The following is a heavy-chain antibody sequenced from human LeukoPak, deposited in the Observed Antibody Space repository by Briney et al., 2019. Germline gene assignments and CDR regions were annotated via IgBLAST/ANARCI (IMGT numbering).Heavy chain of an antibody. V-gene: IGHV4-30-4*01. CDR2: ISYSGST. CDR1: GGSISSGDYY. D-gene: IGHD3/OR15-3a*01. Sequence: PSQTLSLTCTVSGGSISSGDYYWSWLRQPPGMGLEWIGDISYSGSTYYNPSLRSRLSISVDRSNNQFSLRLTSVTAADTALYYCVKGGLATYNWFDPWGQGTLVIVSS. J-gene: IGHJ5*02. CDR3: VKGGLATYNWFDP.